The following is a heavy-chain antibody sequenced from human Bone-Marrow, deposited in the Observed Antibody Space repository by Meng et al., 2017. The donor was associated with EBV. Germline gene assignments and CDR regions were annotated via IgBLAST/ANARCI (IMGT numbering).Heavy chain of an antibody. CDR3: ARESGRGYTPDF. CDR1: GGAFSNSA. Sequence: VWVVQSGAEANRPGSSVKVSCKASGGAFSNSAISWVRQAPGQGLEWMGGFIPILGTPNYAQKYQDRVTITADESTSTTYMELSGLRSEDTAVYYCARESGRGYTPDFWGQGTLVTVSS. J-gene: IGHJ4*02. D-gene: IGHD3-10*01. CDR2: FIPILGTP. V-gene: IGHV1-69*01.